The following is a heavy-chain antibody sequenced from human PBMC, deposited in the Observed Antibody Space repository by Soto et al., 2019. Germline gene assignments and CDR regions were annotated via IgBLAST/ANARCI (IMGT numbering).Heavy chain of an antibody. J-gene: IGHJ6*02. CDR2: ISGGGGGT. Sequence: GGSLRLSCAASGFTFSSYAMNWVRQTPGKGLEWVSGISGGGGGTYYADSVKGRFTISRENSKNTMYLQMNSLRAEDTALYYCAKPLMVRGAPILYYFYGMDVWGQGTTVTVSS. CDR1: GFTFSSYA. V-gene: IGHV3-23*01. CDR3: AKPLMVRGAPILYYFYGMDV. D-gene: IGHD3-10*01.